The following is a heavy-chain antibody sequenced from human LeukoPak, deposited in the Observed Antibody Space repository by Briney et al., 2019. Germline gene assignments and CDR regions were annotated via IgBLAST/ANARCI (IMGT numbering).Heavy chain of an antibody. V-gene: IGHV4-39*01. CDR1: GGSISSSSYY. CDR3: ARRFGSGYHFQH. D-gene: IGHD3-22*01. Sequence: PSETLSLTCTVSGGSISSSSYYWGWIRQPPGKGLEWIGSIYYSGSTYYNPSLKSRVTISVDTSKNQFSLKLSSVTAADTAVYYCARRFGSGYHFQHWGQGTLVTVSS. CDR2: IYYSGST. J-gene: IGHJ1*01.